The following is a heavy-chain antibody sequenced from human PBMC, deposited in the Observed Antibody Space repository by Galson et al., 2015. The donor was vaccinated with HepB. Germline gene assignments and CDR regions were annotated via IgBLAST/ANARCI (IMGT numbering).Heavy chain of an antibody. J-gene: IGHJ2*01. CDR1: GFTFTNYN. V-gene: IGHV3-21*01. D-gene: IGHD2-21*01. CDR2: ISTISSDI. Sequence: SLRLSCAVSGFTFTNYNMNWVRQAPGKGLEWVSSISTISSDISYADSVKGRFTIYRDNAKNSLYLQMNSLRAEDTAVYYCARAAADCYPCSYWYFDLWGRGTLVTVSS. CDR3: ARAAADCYPCSYWYFDL.